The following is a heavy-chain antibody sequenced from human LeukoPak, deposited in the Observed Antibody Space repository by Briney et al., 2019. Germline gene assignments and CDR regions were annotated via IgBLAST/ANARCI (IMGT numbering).Heavy chain of an antibody. J-gene: IGHJ4*02. CDR2: LYSGGIR. D-gene: IGHD2-8*01. CDR1: KFTVSSNY. V-gene: IGHV3-66*02. Sequence: PGGSLRLSCAGSKFTVSSNYMSWVRQAPVKWLDCVSVLYSGGIRYYAGSVQGRFTISRDSSKNTLYLQMNYLLPEDTAVYYCASGDCTNGICPDYWGQGIQVTVSS. CDR3: ASGDCTNGICPDY.